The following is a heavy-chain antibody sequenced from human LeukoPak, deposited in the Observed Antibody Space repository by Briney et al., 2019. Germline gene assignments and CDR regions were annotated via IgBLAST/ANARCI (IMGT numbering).Heavy chain of an antibody. CDR3: AREGKRGWYFYFDY. V-gene: IGHV1-18*01. J-gene: IGHJ4*02. CDR2: ISAYNGNT. Sequence: ASVKVSCKASGYTFTSYGVSWVRQAPGQGLEWMGWISAYNGNTNYAQKLRGRVTMTTDTSTSTAYMELRSLRSDDTAVYYCAREGKRGWYFYFDYWGQGTLVTVSS. D-gene: IGHD6-19*01. CDR1: GYTFTSYG.